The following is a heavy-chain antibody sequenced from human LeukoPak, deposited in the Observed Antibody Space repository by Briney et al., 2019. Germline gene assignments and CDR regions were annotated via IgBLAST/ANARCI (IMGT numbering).Heavy chain of an antibody. J-gene: IGHJ4*02. Sequence: ASVKVSCKASGYTFTGYDINWVRQATGQGLEWMGWMNPNSGNTGYAQKFQGRVNMTEDTSTDTAYMELSSLSYDDTAVYYCATDGAGDYLNHWGQGTLVTVSS. CDR1: GYTFTGYD. CDR2: MNPNSGNT. CDR3: ATDGAGDYLNH. V-gene: IGHV1-8*01. D-gene: IGHD4-17*01.